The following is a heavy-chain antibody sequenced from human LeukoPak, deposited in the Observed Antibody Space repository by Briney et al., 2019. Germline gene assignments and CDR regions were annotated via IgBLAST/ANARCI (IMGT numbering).Heavy chain of an antibody. J-gene: IGHJ3*02. CDR3: ARGDEQLVDSVDRGDAFVI. CDR1: GGSISSSSYY. Sequence: PSETLSLTCTVSGGSISSSSYYWGWIRQPPGKGLEWIGSIYYSGSTYYNPSLKSRVTISVDTSKNQFSLKLSSVTAADTAVYYCARGDEQLVDSVDRGDAFVIWGQGTMVTVSS. V-gene: IGHV4-39*07. D-gene: IGHD6-6*01. CDR2: IYYSGST.